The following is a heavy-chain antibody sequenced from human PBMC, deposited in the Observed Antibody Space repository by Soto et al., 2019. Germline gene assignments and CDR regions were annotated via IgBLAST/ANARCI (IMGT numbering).Heavy chain of an antibody. CDR3: ARALVVALTNWFDP. Sequence: SETLSLTCTVSGGSISSGDYYWSWIRQPPGKGLEWIGYIYYSGSTYYNPSLKSRVTISVDTSKNQFSLKLSSVTAADTAVYYCARALVVALTNWFDPWGQGTLVTVSS. D-gene: IGHD3-22*01. V-gene: IGHV4-30-4*01. J-gene: IGHJ5*02. CDR1: GGSISSGDYY. CDR2: IYYSGST.